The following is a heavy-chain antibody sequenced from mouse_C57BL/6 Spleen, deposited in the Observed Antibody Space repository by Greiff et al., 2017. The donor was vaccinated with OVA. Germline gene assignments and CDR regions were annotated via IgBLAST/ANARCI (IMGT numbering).Heavy chain of an antibody. CDR3: ARDYVWYFDV. V-gene: IGHV3-1*01. D-gene: IGHD1-1*01. CDR1: GYSITSGYD. Sequence: VQLQQSGPGMVKPSQSLSLTCTVTGYSITSGYDWHWIRHFPGNKLEWMGYISYSGSTNYNPSLKSRISITHDTSKNHFFLKLNSVTTEDTATYYCARDYVWYFDVWGTGTTVTVSS. J-gene: IGHJ1*03. CDR2: ISYSGST.